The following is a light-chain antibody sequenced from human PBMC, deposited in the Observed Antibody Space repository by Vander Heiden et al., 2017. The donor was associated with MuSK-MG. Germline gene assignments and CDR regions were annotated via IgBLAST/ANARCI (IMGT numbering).Light chain of an antibody. J-gene: IGLJ1*01. CDR3: ISYRYTYTSTDTSV. CDR2: EVS. CDR1: SGDVGGYKY. V-gene: IGLV2-14*01. Sequence: QSALTQPASVSGSLGQSITISCTGTSGDVGGYKYVSWYQQHPGKAPKLIIYEVSYRPSGVSNRFSGSKSGNTASLTISGLQAEDEADDYCISYRYTYTSTDTSVFGTGTKVTVL.